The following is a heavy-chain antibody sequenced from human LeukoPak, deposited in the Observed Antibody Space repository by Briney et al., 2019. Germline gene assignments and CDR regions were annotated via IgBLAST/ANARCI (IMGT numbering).Heavy chain of an antibody. D-gene: IGHD6-19*01. CDR1: GFTFSSYG. V-gene: IGHV3-23*01. CDR3: AKDIDWLAFED. Sequence: GGSLRLSCAASGFTFSSYGMSWVRQAPGKGLEWVSAISGSGGSTYYADSVKGRFTISRDNSENTVYLQMNSLRVEDTALYYCAKDIDWLAFEDWGQGTLVTVSS. CDR2: ISGSGGST. J-gene: IGHJ4*02.